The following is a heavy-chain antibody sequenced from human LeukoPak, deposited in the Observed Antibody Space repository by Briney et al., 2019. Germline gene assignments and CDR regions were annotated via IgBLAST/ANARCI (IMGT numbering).Heavy chain of an antibody. J-gene: IGHJ6*02. Sequence: GGSLRLSCAASGFTFSSYDMHWVRQATGKGLKWFSAIGTAGDTYYPGSVKGRFTISRENAKTSLYLQMHSLRAGDTAVYYCARAASVYFWSGYYPYGMDVWGQGTTVTVSS. V-gene: IGHV3-13*01. CDR3: ARAASVYFWSGYYPYGMDV. CDR2: IGTAGDT. D-gene: IGHD3-3*01. CDR1: GFTFSSYD.